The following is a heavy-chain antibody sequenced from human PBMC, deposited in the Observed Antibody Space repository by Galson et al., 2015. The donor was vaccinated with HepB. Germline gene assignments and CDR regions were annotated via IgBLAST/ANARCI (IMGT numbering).Heavy chain of an antibody. V-gene: IGHV6-1*01. D-gene: IGHD6-19*01. CDR2: TYYRSKWYN. CDR1: GDSVSTNRVA. Sequence: CAISGDSVSTNRVAWDWIRQSPSRGLEWLGRTYYRSKWYNDYAVSVKSRITINPDTSKNQFSLQLKSVTPEDTAVYYCARSPTSAVAVAGYFDYWGQGTPVTVSA. CDR3: ARSPTSAVAVAGYFDY. J-gene: IGHJ4*02.